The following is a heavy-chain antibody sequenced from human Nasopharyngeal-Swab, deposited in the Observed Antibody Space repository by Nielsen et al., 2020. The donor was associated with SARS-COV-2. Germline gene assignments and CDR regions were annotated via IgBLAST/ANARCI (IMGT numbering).Heavy chain of an antibody. CDR3: AKDRDSGDDSGEYYHYYGMDV. V-gene: IGHV3-23*01. Sequence: ESLKISCSASGFIFKNYAMNWVRQAPGRGLEWVSAISGADDSTKYADSVKGRFTISRDNSKNTLDLQMNSLRAEDTAMYYCAKDRDSGDDSGEYYHYYGMDVSGQGTSVTVS. CDR2: ISGADDST. CDR1: GFIFKNYA. D-gene: IGHD5-12*01. J-gene: IGHJ6*02.